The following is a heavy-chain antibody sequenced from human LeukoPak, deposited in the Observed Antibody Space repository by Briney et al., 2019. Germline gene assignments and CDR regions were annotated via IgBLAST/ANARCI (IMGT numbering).Heavy chain of an antibody. CDR3: ARGPQLVGYFYINV. CDR1: GYSVSSNSAA. D-gene: IGHD6-13*01. CDR2: TYYRSKWYN. V-gene: IGHV6-1*01. Sequence: SQTLSLTCAISGYSVSSNSAARNWIRQSPSKGLEWLGRTYYRSKWYNDYAVSVKSRISINPDTAKNQFSLHLNSVTPEGTAVYFCARGPQLVGYFYINVWGEGTTVTVSS. J-gene: IGHJ6*03.